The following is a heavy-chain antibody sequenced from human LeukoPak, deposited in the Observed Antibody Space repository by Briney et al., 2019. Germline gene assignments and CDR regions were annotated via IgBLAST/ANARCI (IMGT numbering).Heavy chain of an antibody. D-gene: IGHD4-17*01. Sequence: GASVKVSCKASGYTLNSYYMHWVRQAPGQGLEWMGIINPSGDFTSYAQKFQGRVTMTKDTSTSTVYMELSSLRSVDTAVLYCARDAMTSVTTSPYYFDYWGQGTLVTVSS. J-gene: IGHJ4*02. CDR3: ARDAMTSVTTSPYYFDY. CDR2: INPSGDFT. CDR1: GYTLNSYY. V-gene: IGHV1-46*02.